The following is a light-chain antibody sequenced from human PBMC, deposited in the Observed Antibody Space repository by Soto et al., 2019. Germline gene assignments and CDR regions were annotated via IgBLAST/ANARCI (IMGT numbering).Light chain of an antibody. J-gene: IGLJ2*01. CDR2: GNS. CDR3: HSYGRSLSRV. Sequence: QSVLTQPPSVSVAPGQRVTISCTGSSSNIGAGYDVHWYQQLPGTAPKLLIYGNSNRPSGVPDRFSGSKSGTSASLAITGLQAEDEADYYCHSYGRSLSRVFGGGTKLTVL. V-gene: IGLV1-40*01. CDR1: SSNIGAGYD.